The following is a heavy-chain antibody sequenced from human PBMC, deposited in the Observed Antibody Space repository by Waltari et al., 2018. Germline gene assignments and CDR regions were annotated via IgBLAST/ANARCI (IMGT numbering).Heavy chain of an antibody. CDR1: GFTFDDYA. J-gene: IGHJ4*02. CDR3: VMRTTY. CDR2: IYSGGST. Sequence: EVQLVESGGGLVQPGRSLRLSCAASGFTFDDYAMHWVRQAPGKGLEWVSGIYSGGSTYYADSVKGRFTISRDNSKNTLYLQMNSLRAEDTAVYYCVMRTTYWGQGTLVTVSS. V-gene: IGHV3-66*01. D-gene: IGHD1-1*01.